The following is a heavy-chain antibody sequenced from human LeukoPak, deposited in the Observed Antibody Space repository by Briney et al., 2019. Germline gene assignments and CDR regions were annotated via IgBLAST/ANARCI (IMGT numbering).Heavy chain of an antibody. CDR3: ARYVVYGSGKYYFDY. Sequence: SETLSLTCTVSGGSISSYYWSWIRQPPGKGLEWIGYINYSGSTKYYPSLKSRVTISVDTSENQFSLKLSSVTAADTAVYYCARYVVYGSGKYYFDYWGQGTLVTVSS. J-gene: IGHJ4*02. CDR2: INYSGST. V-gene: IGHV4-59*08. CDR1: GGSISSYY. D-gene: IGHD3-10*01.